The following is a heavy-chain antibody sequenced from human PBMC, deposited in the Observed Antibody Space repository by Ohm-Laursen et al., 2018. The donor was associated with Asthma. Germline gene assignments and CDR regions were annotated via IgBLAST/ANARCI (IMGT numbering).Heavy chain of an antibody. CDR3: ARVLSYYDHSSYYDRIDY. CDR1: GYTFTNYG. CDR2: ISAYNGNT. Sequence: GASVKVSCKASGYTFTNYGFSWVRQAPGQGLKWMAWISAYNGNTNYAPKFQDRVTMTTDTSTSTAYMELRGLRSDDTAVYYCARVLSYYDHSSYYDRIDYWGQGSLVTVSS. V-gene: IGHV1-18*04. D-gene: IGHD3-22*01. J-gene: IGHJ4*02.